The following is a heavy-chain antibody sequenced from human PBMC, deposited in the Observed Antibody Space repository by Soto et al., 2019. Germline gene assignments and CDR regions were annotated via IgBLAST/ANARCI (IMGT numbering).Heavy chain of an antibody. Sequence: PGGSLRLSCAASGFTFSSYAMHWVRQAPGKGLEWVAVISYDGSNKYYADSVKGRFTISRDNSKNTLYLQMNSLRAEDTAVYYCARDFSNVLRYFDWLSTKYYYYGMDVWGQGTTVTVSS. CDR2: ISYDGSNK. D-gene: IGHD3-9*01. V-gene: IGHV3-30-3*01. CDR3: ARDFSNVLRYFDWLSTKYYYYGMDV. CDR1: GFTFSSYA. J-gene: IGHJ6*02.